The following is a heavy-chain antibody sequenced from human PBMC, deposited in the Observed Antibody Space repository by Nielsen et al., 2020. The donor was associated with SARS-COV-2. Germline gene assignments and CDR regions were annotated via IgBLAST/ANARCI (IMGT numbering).Heavy chain of an antibody. V-gene: IGHV4-31*03. CDR2: IYYSGNT. D-gene: IGHD1-26*01. CDR1: GGSINSGPYY. Sequence: LRLSCTVSGGSINSGPYYWSWVRQSPGKGLEWIGYIYYSGNTYYNPSLKSRVTFSLDTSNNQFSLKLTSVTAADTAVYYCARDIVGDNSYYYGMDVWGQGTTVTVSS. J-gene: IGHJ6*02. CDR3: ARDIVGDNSYYYGMDV.